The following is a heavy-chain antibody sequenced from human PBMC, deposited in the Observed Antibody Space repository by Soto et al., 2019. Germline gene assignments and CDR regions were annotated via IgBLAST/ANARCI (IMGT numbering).Heavy chain of an antibody. V-gene: IGHV1-69*06. Sequence: QVPLVQSGAEVKKPGSSVKVSCKVSGGSFSSYAISWVRQAPGQGIEWMGGIIPMSGGTTYAQKFQDRVTISADRPTTKVYMELSSLRSEDTAVYYCALHRSGSVEWFDPWGQGTLVTVSS. CDR3: ALHRSGSVEWFDP. CDR1: GGSFSSYA. CDR2: IIPMSGGT. J-gene: IGHJ5*02. D-gene: IGHD3-22*01.